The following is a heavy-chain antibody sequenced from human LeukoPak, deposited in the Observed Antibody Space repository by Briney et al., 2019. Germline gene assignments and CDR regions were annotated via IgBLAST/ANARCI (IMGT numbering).Heavy chain of an antibody. V-gene: IGHV3-53*01. J-gene: IGHJ4*02. D-gene: IGHD3-22*01. Sequence: GGSLRLSCAASGFFVSINDMSWVRQAPGKGLEWVSLIYSGGRTYYADSVKGRFTISRDNSKNTLYLQMNSLRGEDTAVYYCARGCFYDRRPYCPVDYWGQGTLVTVSS. CDR1: GFFVSIND. CDR2: IYSGGRT. CDR3: ARGCFYDRRPYCPVDY.